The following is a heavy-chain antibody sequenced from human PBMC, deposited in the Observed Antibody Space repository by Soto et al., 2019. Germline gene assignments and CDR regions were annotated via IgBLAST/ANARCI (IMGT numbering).Heavy chain of an antibody. CDR2: INPSGGST. V-gene: IGHV1-46*03. CDR1: GYTFTSYY. CDR3: ARGMLVVVAEPVYYMDV. D-gene: IGHD2-15*01. J-gene: IGHJ6*03. Sequence: ASVKVSCKASGYTFTSYYMHWVRQAPGQGLEWMGIINPSGGSTSYAQKFQGRVTMTRDTSTSTVYMELSSLRSEDTAVYYCARGMLVVVAEPVYYMDVWGQGTTVTVSS.